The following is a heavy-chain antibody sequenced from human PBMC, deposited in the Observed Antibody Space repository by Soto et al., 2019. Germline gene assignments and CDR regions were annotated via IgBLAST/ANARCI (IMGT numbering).Heavy chain of an antibody. CDR1: GGTFSSYT. J-gene: IGHJ4*02. V-gene: IGHV1-69*04. CDR3: ARDGVAAAGTLDY. D-gene: IGHD6-13*01. CDR2: IIPILGIA. Sequence: SVKVSCKASGGTFSSYTISWVRQAPGQGLEWMGRIIPILGIANYAQKFQGRVTITADKSTSTAYMELSSLRSEDTAVYYCARDGVAAAGTLDYWGQGTLVTVSS.